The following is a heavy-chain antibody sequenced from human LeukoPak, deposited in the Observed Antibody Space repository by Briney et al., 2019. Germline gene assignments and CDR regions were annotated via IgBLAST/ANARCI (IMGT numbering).Heavy chain of an antibody. CDR3: AARYSSSWYVPYYYMDV. D-gene: IGHD6-13*01. J-gene: IGHJ6*03. Sequence: GGTLRLSCAASGFTFSSYGMSWVRQAPGKGLEWVSAISGSGGSTYYADSVKGRFTISRDNAKNSLYLQMNSLRAEDTAVYYYAARYSSSWYVPYYYMDVWGKGTTVTVSS. CDR2: ISGSGGST. V-gene: IGHV3-23*01. CDR1: GFTFSSYG.